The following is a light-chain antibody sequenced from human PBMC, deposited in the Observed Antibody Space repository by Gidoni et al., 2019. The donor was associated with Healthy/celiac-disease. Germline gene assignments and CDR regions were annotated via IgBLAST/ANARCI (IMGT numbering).Light chain of an antibody. Sequence: EIVLTQIPGTLSLSLGERATLPCRASQSVSSSYLAWYQQKPGQAPRLLIYCASSRATGIPDGFSGSGSGTDFTLTISRLEPEDFAVYYCQQYGSSRTFGQGTKVEIK. V-gene: IGKV3-20*01. CDR2: CAS. CDR1: QSVSSSY. CDR3: QQYGSSRT. J-gene: IGKJ1*01.